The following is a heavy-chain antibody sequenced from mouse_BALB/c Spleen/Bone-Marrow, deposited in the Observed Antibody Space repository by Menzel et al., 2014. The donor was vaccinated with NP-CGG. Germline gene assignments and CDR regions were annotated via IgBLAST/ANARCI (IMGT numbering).Heavy chain of an antibody. J-gene: IGHJ4*01. CDR2: ISSGSSTI. Sequence: EVKLVESGGGLVQPGGSRKLSCAASGFTFSSFGMHWVRQAPEKGLEWVAYISSGSSTIYYADTVKGRFTISRDNPKNRRVLQRTSLRSEDTAMYYCARYGNYFYAMDYWGQGTSVTVSS. CDR3: ARYGNYFYAMDY. V-gene: IGHV5-17*02. D-gene: IGHD2-1*01. CDR1: GFTFSSFG.